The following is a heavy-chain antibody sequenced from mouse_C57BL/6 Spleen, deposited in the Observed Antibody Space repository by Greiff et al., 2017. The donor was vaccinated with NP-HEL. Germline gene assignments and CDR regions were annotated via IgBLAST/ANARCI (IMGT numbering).Heavy chain of an antibody. D-gene: IGHD2-4*01. Sequence: QVQLQQSGAELAKPGASVKLSCKASGYTFTSYWMHWVKQRPGQGLEWIGYINPSSGYTKYKQKFKDKATLTADKSSSTAYMQLSSLTYEDSAVYYCARRYYDYQGAMDYWGQGTSVTVSS. CDR1: GYTFTSYW. J-gene: IGHJ4*01. V-gene: IGHV1-7*01. CDR2: INPSSGYT. CDR3: ARRYYDYQGAMDY.